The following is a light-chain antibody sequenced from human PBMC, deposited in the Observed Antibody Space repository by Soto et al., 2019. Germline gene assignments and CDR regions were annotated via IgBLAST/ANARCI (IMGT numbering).Light chain of an antibody. V-gene: IGKV3-20*01. CDR1: QSVSSRY. J-gene: IGKJ2*01. Sequence: EIGLTQSPGTLSLSPRERATLSCRASQSVSSRYLAWHQQKPGQAPRLLIYAASIRSTCIPNRFSGSGYVTDFTLTINRPAPEDFAVYYCQQYSDFPSTFGQGTKLEVK. CDR3: QQYSDFPST. CDR2: AAS.